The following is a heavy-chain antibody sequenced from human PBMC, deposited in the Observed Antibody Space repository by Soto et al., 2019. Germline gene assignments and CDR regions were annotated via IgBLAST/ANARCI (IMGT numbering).Heavy chain of an antibody. V-gene: IGHV4-39*01. CDR1: GGSISSRSYS. J-gene: IGHJ6*02. Sequence: QLQLQESGPGLLKPSETRSLTCSVSGGSISSRSYSWGWIRQPPGEGLEWIGTFYYSENTYYNPSLKSRVSISVDTSKNQFSLKVSSVTAADTAVYYCAKLAGYCSGNSCHGDYAMDVWGQGTTVTVSS. CDR3: AKLAGYCSGNSCHGDYAMDV. CDR2: FYYSENT. D-gene: IGHD2-2*01.